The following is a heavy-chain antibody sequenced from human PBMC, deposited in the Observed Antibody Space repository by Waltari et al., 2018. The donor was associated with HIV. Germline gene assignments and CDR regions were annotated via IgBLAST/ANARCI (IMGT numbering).Heavy chain of an antibody. Sequence: QVQLVQSGAELKKPGASVEFACRASGYSFSAYYIHWVVTAPGQGLQWMGRINPISGSTNIPLTFEGRITMTRETSSGAVFIELRGLKFNDTALYYCARGESVSVSNIPPGYRFDFWGQGTLITVSS. CDR1: GYSFSAYY. J-gene: IGHJ4*02. CDR3: ARGESVSVSNIPPGYRFDF. V-gene: IGHV1-2*06. CDR2: INPISGST. D-gene: IGHD2-15*01.